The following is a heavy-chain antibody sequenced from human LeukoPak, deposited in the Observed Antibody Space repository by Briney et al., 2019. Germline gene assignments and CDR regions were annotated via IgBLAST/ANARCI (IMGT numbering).Heavy chain of an antibody. CDR2: MNPNSGNT. CDR1: VYTFTRYD. J-gene: IGHJ6*03. D-gene: IGHD3-3*01. CDR3: ARAPSWSGFSSYYYMDY. Sequence: ASVKDSSKSSVYTFTRYDITGVRQATGQGLEWMGWMNPNSGNTGYAQKFQGRVTMTRNTSISTAYIELSSLRSDDTAVYYCARAPSWSGFSSYYYMDYWGKGTTVTVSS. V-gene: IGHV1-8*01.